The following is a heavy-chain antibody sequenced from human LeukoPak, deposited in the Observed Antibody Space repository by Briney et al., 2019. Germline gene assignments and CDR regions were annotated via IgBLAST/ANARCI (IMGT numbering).Heavy chain of an antibody. J-gene: IGHJ3*02. Sequence: GGSLRLSCAASGFTFSSYSMNWVRQAPGKGLEWVSYISSSSSTIYYADSVKGRFTISRDNAKNSLYLQMNSLRAEDTAVYYCAREVVYSSSWHDAFDIWGQGTMVTVSS. D-gene: IGHD6-13*01. CDR3: AREVVYSSSWHDAFDI. CDR2: ISSSSSTI. V-gene: IGHV3-48*01. CDR1: GFTFSSYS.